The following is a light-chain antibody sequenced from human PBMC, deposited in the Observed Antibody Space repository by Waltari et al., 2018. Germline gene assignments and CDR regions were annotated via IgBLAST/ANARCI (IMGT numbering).Light chain of an antibody. V-gene: IGLV1-44*01. CDR1: ISNIGSNT. Sequence: QSLLTQPPSASGTPGQRVTISCSGGISNIGSNTINWYRQFPGAAPKVLIYSNVPRAAGVPGRFSGSSAGASASLAISGLQSEDEADYYCAAWDDSLGGPVFGGGTKLTVL. CDR3: AAWDDSLGGPV. J-gene: IGLJ2*01. CDR2: SNV.